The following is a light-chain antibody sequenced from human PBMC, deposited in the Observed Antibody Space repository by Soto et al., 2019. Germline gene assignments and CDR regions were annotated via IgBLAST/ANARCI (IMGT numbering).Light chain of an antibody. J-gene: IGLJ3*02. CDR1: SSDVGAYNY. CDR3: SSFASSNTRV. Sequence: QSALTQPPSASGSPGQSVTISCTGTSSDVGAYNYVSWYQQHAGKAPKLVIYEVTKRPSGVPDRVSGSKSANTASLTVSGVQAEDEAYYYCSSFASSNTRVFGGGTKLTAL. CDR2: EVT. V-gene: IGLV2-8*01.